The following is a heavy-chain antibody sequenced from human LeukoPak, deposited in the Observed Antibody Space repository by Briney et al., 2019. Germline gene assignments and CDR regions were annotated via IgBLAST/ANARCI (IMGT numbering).Heavy chain of an antibody. J-gene: IGHJ3*02. Sequence: HPGGSLRLSCAASGFNFSIYSMNRVRQAPGKGLEWVSYITRSSTTIYYADSVKGRFTISRDNAKNSLYLQMNSLRAEDTAVYYCARDRGGRNDFWSGYPDAFDIWGQGTMVTVSS. CDR3: ARDRGGRNDFWSGYPDAFDI. CDR1: GFNFSIYS. CDR2: ITRSSTTI. V-gene: IGHV3-48*04. D-gene: IGHD3-3*01.